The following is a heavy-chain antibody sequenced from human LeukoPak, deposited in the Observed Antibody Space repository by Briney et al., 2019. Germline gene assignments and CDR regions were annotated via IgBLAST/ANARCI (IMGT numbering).Heavy chain of an antibody. CDR2: MSYSGST. J-gene: IGHJ4*02. Sequence: PSETLSLTCTVSGGSISSSSYYWGWIRQPPGKGLEWIGCMSYSGSTNYNPSLKSRVTMSVDTSKNQFSLKLSSVTAADTAVYYCAREDRLSHHTVFDYWGQGTLVTVSS. V-gene: IGHV4-61*01. D-gene: IGHD3-16*02. CDR3: AREDRLSHHTVFDY. CDR1: GGSISSSSYY.